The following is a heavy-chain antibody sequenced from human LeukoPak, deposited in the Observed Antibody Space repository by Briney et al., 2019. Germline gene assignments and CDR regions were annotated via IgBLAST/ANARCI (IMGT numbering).Heavy chain of an antibody. J-gene: IGHJ2*01. D-gene: IGHD6-19*01. Sequence: ASLKVSCKASGYTFTGSHIHWVRQAPGQGLEWMGWINPNSGATEFAQKFQGRVTMTRDTSISTAYMELSRLRSDDTAVYYCARRTPVAGTYWNFDLWGRGTLVTVSS. CDR2: INPNSGAT. V-gene: IGHV1-2*02. CDR3: ARRTPVAGTYWNFDL. CDR1: GYTFTGSH.